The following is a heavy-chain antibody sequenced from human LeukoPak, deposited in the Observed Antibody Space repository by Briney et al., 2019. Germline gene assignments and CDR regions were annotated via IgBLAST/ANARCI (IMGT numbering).Heavy chain of an antibody. CDR1: GYTFTSYY. V-gene: IGHV1-46*03. Sequence: ASVKVSCKASGYTFTSYYMHWVRQAPGQGLEWMGIINPSGGSTSYAQKFQGRVTMTRDTSTSTVYMELSSLSSEDTAVYYCAPTVDGVLRFLFWGQGTMVTVSS. D-gene: IGHD3-3*01. CDR3: APTVDGVLRFLF. J-gene: IGHJ3*01. CDR2: INPSGGST.